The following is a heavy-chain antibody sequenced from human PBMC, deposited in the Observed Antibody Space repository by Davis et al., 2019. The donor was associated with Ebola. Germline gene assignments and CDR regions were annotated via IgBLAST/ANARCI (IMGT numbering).Heavy chain of an antibody. CDR3: ARDAGFYGMDV. Sequence: ASVKVSCKASGYTFTNYGITWVRQAPGQGLEWMGWINPHNGNTNYAQNVQGRVIMTSDTATTTAYMEVGSLRSDDTAMYYCARDAGFYGMDVWGRGTTVTVSS. CDR2: INPHNGNT. V-gene: IGHV1-18*04. J-gene: IGHJ6*02. CDR1: GYTFTNYG.